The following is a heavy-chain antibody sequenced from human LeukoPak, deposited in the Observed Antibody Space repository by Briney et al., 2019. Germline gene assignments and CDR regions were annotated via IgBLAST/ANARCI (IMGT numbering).Heavy chain of an antibody. J-gene: IGHJ5*02. Sequence: SQTLSLTCAISGDSVSSNSAAWNWIRQSPSRGLEWLGRTYYRSKWYNDYAVSVKSRITINPDTSKNQLSLQLNSVTPEDTAVYYCAREGIVVVPAAPTDNWFDPWGQGTLVTVSS. CDR1: GDSVSSNSAA. CDR3: AREGIVVVPAAPTDNWFDP. V-gene: IGHV6-1*01. CDR2: TYYRSKWYN. D-gene: IGHD2-2*01.